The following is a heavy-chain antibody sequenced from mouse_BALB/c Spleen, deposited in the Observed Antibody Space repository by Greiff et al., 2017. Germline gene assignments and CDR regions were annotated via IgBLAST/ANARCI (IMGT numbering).Heavy chain of an antibody. CDR1: GYTFTSYY. CDR3: ARGPDY. J-gene: IGHJ2*01. D-gene: IGHD3-3*01. V-gene: IGHV1S56*01. Sequence: VQLQESGPELVKPGASVRISCKASGYTFTSYYIHWVKQRPGQGLEWIGWIYPGNVNTKYNEKFKGKATLTADKSSSTAYMQLSSLTSEDSAVYFCARGPDYWGQGTTLTVSS. CDR2: IYPGNVNT.